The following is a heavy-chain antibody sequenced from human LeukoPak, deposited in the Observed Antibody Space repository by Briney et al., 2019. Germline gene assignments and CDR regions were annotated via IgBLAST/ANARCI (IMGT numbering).Heavy chain of an antibody. CDR1: GGSFSGYY. J-gene: IGHJ4*02. Sequence: KTSETLSLTCAVYGGSFSGYYWSWIRQPPGEGLEWIGEINHSGSTNYNPPLKGRVTISVDTSKNQFSLKLSSVTAADTAVYYCARGGSHWRVFPYWGQGTLVTVSS. CDR2: INHSGST. D-gene: IGHD1-26*01. CDR3: ARGGSHWRVFPY. V-gene: IGHV4-34*01.